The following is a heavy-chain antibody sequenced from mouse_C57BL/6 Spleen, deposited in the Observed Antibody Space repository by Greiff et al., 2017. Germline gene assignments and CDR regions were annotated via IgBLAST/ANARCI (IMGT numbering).Heavy chain of an antibody. Sequence: QVQLKESGAELVMPGASVKLSCKASGYTFTSYWMHWVKQRPGQGLEWIGEIDPSDSYTNYNQKFKGKSTLTVDKSSSTAYMQLSSLTSEDSAVYYCARGGGSYAMDYWGQGTSVTVSS. J-gene: IGHJ4*01. D-gene: IGHD3-1*01. CDR2: IDPSDSYT. V-gene: IGHV1-69*01. CDR3: ARGGGSYAMDY. CDR1: GYTFTSYW.